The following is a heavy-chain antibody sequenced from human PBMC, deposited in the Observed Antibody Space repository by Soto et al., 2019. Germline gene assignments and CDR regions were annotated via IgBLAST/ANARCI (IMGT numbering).Heavy chain of an antibody. D-gene: IGHD3-9*01. V-gene: IGHV3-30*04. J-gene: IGHJ5*02. CDR1: GFSFSSYT. CDR3: VGAAMWTGKGFEA. CDR2: TSYDGTNK. Sequence: QVQLVESGGGVVQPGRSLRLSCAASGFSFSSYTMHWVRQTPGWGLQWVAVTSYDGTNKYYADSVRGRFTISRDNSNSTLYLQMNNLRADDTVVYYCVGAAMWTGKGFEAWGQGTLLTVSS.